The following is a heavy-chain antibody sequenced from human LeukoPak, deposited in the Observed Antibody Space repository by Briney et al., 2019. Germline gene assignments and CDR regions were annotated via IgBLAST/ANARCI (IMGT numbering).Heavy chain of an antibody. Sequence: PSETLPPTCTVSGGSISSYYWSWIRQPPGKGLEWIGYIYYSGSTNYNPSLKSRVTISVDTSKNQFSLKLSSVTAADTAVYYCARLGLVGARLGAFDIWGQGTMVTVSS. CDR2: IYYSGST. V-gene: IGHV4-59*08. J-gene: IGHJ3*02. CDR1: GGSISSYY. D-gene: IGHD1-26*01. CDR3: ARLGLVGARLGAFDI.